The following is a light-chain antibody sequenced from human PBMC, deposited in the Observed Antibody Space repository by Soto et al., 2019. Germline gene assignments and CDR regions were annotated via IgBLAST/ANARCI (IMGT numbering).Light chain of an antibody. CDR3: QHYNSYSEA. V-gene: IGKV3-11*01. CDR2: DAS. Sequence: EIVLTQSPATLSLSPGERATLSCRASQSVSSYLAWYQQKPGQAPRLLIYDASNRATGIPARLSGSGSGTDFTLTVSSLEPEDFATSYCQHYNSYSEAFGQGTKVELK. J-gene: IGKJ1*01. CDR1: QSVSSY.